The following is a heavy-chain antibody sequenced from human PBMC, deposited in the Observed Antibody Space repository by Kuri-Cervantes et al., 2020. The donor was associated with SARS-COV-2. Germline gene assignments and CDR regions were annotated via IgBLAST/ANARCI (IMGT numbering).Heavy chain of an antibody. D-gene: IGHD5-12*01. Sequence: SETLSLTCTVSGVSISSYYWSWIRQPPGKGLEWVGEINHSGSTNYNPSLKSRVTISVDTSKNQFSLKLSSVTAADTAVYYCARLIGYSGYDYSFGYFDYWGQGTLVTVSS. CDR2: INHSGST. J-gene: IGHJ4*02. CDR3: ARLIGYSGYDYSFGYFDY. V-gene: IGHV4-34*01. CDR1: GVSISSYY.